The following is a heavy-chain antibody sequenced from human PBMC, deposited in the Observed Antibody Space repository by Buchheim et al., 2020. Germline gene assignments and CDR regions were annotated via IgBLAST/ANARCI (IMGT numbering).Heavy chain of an antibody. CDR2: INPSGGST. J-gene: IGHJ6*02. D-gene: IGHD3-16*01. CDR3: ARWGQPGPSHYYGMDV. V-gene: IGHV1-46*01. Sequence: QVQMIQSGAEVREPGASVKLSCESSGYTFSRNYIHWVRQAPGQGLEWMGLINPSGGSTSYAQKLRGRVTVAMDTSISTAYMELSRLRSDDTAVYYCARWGQPGPSHYYGMDVWGQGTT. CDR1: GYTFSRNY.